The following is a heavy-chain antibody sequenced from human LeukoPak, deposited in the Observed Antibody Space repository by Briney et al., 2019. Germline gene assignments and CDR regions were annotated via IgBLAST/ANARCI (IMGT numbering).Heavy chain of an antibody. CDR3: AKDIGYSDWALDY. V-gene: IGHV3-23*01. Sequence: GGSLRLSCAASGFTFSNHAMTWVRQAPGKGLEWVSSIGGGGTYTYYADSVKGRFTISRNNFKNTLYLQMNSLRAEDTAVYFCAKDIGYSDWALDYWGRGTLVTVSS. CDR2: IGGGGTYT. D-gene: IGHD6-13*01. CDR1: GFTFSNHA. J-gene: IGHJ4*02.